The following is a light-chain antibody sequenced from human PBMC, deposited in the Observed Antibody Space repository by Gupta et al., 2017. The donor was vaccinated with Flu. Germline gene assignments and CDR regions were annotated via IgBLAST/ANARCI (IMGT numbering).Light chain of an antibody. Sequence: QSVLTQPPSVSGAPGQRLTISCTGSSSNFGAGYDVHWYRQLPGTAPKLLIYGNNNRPSGVPDRFSGSKSGTSASLAITGLQAEDEADYYCQSYDSRLSGSVFGGGTKLTVL. CDR3: QSYDSRLSGSV. J-gene: IGLJ3*02. CDR2: GNN. V-gene: IGLV1-40*01. CDR1: SSNFGAGYD.